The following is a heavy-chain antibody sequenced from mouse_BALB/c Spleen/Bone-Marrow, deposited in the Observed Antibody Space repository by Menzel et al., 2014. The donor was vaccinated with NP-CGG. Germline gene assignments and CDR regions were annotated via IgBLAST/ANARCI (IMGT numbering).Heavy chain of an antibody. Sequence: EVQLVESGPDRVKPSQSLSLPCTVTGYSITNGYGWHWIRPFPGNKLEWMGYIHYSGNTNYNPSLKSRVSITRDTSKNQFFLQLNSVTTDDTATYYCVRETTVVADFDYWGQGTTLTVSS. V-gene: IGHV3-1*02. D-gene: IGHD1-1*01. CDR3: VRETTVVADFDY. CDR1: GYSITNGYG. J-gene: IGHJ2*01. CDR2: IHYSGNT.